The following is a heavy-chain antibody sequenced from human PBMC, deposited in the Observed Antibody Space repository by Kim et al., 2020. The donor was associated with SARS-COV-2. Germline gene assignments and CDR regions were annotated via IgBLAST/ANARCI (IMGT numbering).Heavy chain of an antibody. J-gene: IGHJ6*02. V-gene: IGHV4-31*02. D-gene: IGHD1-26*01. Sequence: KSRVTISVDTSKNQFSLKLSSVTAADTAVYYCARDIPLGGSYPTYYGMDVWGQGTTVTVSS. CDR3: ARDIPLGGSYPTYYGMDV.